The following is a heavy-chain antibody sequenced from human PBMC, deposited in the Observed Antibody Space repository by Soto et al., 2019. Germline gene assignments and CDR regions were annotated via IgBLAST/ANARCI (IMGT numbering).Heavy chain of an antibody. J-gene: IGHJ4*02. CDR2: LNAGNGNT. CDR1: GYTFTSYA. V-gene: IGHV1-3*01. Sequence: QVQLVQSGAEVKKPGASVKVSCKASGYTFTSYAIHWVRQAPGQRLEWMGWLNAGNGNTKQSHKFQDRVTITSDTSASTAYMEMSSLRSEDKAVYYCARALGGWPDYWGQGTLVTVSS. CDR3: ARALGGWPDY. D-gene: IGHD6-19*01.